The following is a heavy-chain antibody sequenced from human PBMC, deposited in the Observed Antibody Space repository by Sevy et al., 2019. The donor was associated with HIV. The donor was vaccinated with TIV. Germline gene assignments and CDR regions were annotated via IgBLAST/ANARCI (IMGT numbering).Heavy chain of an antibody. Sequence: GGSLRLSCVASGFTYSMNWVRQAPGKGLEGVSYISDSSATIHYADSVKGRFTISRDNAKNSLYLQMNTLRAEDTAVYYCASQRGGYERLYYFDSWGQGTLVTVSS. CDR1: GFTYS. CDR2: ISDSSATI. CDR3: ASQRGGYERLYYFDS. V-gene: IGHV3-48*01. J-gene: IGHJ4*02. D-gene: IGHD5-12*01.